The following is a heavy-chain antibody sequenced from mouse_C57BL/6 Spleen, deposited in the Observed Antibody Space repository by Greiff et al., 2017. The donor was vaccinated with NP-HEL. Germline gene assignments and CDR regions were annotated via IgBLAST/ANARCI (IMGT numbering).Heavy chain of an antibody. Sequence: QVQLQQPGAELVKPGASVKLSCKASGYTFTSYWMQWVKQRPGQGLEWIGEIDPSDSYTNYNQKFKGKATLTVDTSSSTAYMQLSSLTSEDSAVYYCARFDGYPDVWGTGTTVTVSS. CDR2: IDPSDSYT. D-gene: IGHD2-3*01. CDR1: GYTFTSYW. CDR3: ARFDGYPDV. J-gene: IGHJ1*03. V-gene: IGHV1-50*01.